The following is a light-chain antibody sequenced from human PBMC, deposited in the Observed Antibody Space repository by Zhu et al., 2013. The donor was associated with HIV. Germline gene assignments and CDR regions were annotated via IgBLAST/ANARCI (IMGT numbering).Light chain of an antibody. J-gene: IGKJ4*01. CDR1: QSVSSSY. Sequence: ENVLTQSPGTLSLSPGQRATLSCRASQSVSSSYLAWYQQKPGLAPRLVIYGASTRATGIPDRFSGSASGTDFTLTISRLEPEDFAVYYCQLYGSSPRVTFGRRDQGGDQT. CDR3: QLYGSSPRVT. V-gene: IGKV3-20*01. CDR2: GAS.